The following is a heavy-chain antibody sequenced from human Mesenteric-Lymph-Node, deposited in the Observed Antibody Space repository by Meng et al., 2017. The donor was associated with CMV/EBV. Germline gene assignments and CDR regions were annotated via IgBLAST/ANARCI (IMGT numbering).Heavy chain of an antibody. J-gene: IGHJ4*02. D-gene: IGHD1-1*01. CDR2: IDHSGSA. CDR1: GYSISSGYY. V-gene: IGHV4-38-2*02. CDR3: ARAGTTGTTVDY. Sequence: SETLSLTCTVSGYSISSGYYWGWIRQPPGKGLEWIGGIDHSGSAYSNPSLRTRLTISVDTSNNQFTLRLSSVTAADTAVYYCARAGTTGTTVDYWGQGTLVTVSS.